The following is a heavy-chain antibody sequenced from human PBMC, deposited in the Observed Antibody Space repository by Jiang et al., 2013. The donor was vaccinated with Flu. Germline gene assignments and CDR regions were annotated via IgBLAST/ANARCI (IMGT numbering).Heavy chain of an antibody. CDR3: ARDKMMYYFDI. CDR2: IYHSGMT. Sequence: LLKPSETLSLTCAVSGYTVNSGYYWGWIRQSPGKGLEWIGSIYHSGMTYYNPSLKSRVTMSVDTSKNQFSLKLSSVTAADTAVYYCARDKMMYYFDIWGQGRWSSSLQ. D-gene: IGHD2-8*01. J-gene: IGHJ3*02. CDR1: GYTVNSGYY. V-gene: IGHV4-38-2*02.